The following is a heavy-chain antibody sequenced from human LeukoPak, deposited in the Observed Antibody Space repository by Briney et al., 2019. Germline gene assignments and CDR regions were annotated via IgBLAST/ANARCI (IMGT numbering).Heavy chain of an antibody. V-gene: IGHV1-69*13. CDR2: IIPIFGTA. CDR3: AREYYYDSSGYYHFDY. Sequence: SVKVSCKASGGTFSSYAISWVRQAPGQGPEWMGGIIPIFGTANYAQKFQGRVTITADESTSTAYTELSSLRSEDTAVYYCAREYYYDSSGYYHFDYWGQGTLVTVSS. CDR1: GGTFSSYA. D-gene: IGHD3-22*01. J-gene: IGHJ4*02.